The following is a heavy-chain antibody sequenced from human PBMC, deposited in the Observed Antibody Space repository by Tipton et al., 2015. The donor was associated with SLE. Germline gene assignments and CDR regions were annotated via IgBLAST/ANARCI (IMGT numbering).Heavy chain of an antibody. V-gene: IGHV4-59*01. CDR1: GGSISRYF. CDR3: ARQLALDAFDI. CDR2: LYYSGST. J-gene: IGHJ3*02. D-gene: IGHD1-1*01. Sequence: TLSLTCTVSGGSISRYFWSWIRQSPGKGLEWVGYLYYSGSTAYNPSLKSRATISEDTSKNQFSLRLSSVTAADTAVYYCARQLALDAFDIWGQGTMVTVSS.